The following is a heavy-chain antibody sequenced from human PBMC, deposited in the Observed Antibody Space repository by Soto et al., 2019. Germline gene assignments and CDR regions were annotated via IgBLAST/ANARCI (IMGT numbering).Heavy chain of an antibody. CDR2: IYPGDSDT. J-gene: IGHJ6*02. CDR3: ARSETPDV. CDR1: GYKVSTWHNFTSYW. Sequence: PGESLKVSCMGSGYKVSTWHNFTSYWIAWVRKMPGEGLEWMGIIYPGDSDTRYSPSFQGRVTISADKSISTAYLQWSFLKASDTAMYYCARSETPDVWGQGTTVTVSS. V-gene: IGHV5-51*01.